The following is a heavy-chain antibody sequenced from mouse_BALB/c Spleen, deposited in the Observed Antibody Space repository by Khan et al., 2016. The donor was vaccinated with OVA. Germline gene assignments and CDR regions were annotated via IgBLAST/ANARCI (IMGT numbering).Heavy chain of an antibody. CDR1: GFSLTTYS. J-gene: IGHJ1*01. CDR3: ARRRLLRSDWYFDV. D-gene: IGHD2-3*01. CDR2: IWNGGST. V-gene: IGHV2-2*02. Sequence: QVQLKQSGPGLVQPSRSLSITCTVSGFSLTTYSVHWVRQSPGKGLEWLGMIWNGGSTDYNAAFISRLSISKDNSKSQVFFTMNSLQANDTAIYYCARRRLLRSDWYFDVWGAGTTVTVSA.